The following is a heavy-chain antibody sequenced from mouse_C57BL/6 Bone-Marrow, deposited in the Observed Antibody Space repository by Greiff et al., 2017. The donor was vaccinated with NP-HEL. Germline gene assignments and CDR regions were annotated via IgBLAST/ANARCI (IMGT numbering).Heavy chain of an antibody. Sequence: VQGVESGAELARPGASVKLSCKASGYTFTSYGISWVKQRTGQGLEWIGEIYPRSGNTYYNEKFKGKATLTADKSSSTAYMELRSLTSEDSAVYFCAREGNGGWFAYWGQGTLVTVSA. V-gene: IGHV1-81*01. CDR3: AREGNGGWFAY. CDR1: GYTFTSYG. J-gene: IGHJ3*01. CDR2: IYPRSGNT.